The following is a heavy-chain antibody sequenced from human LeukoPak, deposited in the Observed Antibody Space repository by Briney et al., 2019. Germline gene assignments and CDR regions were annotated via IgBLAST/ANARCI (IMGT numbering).Heavy chain of an antibody. CDR2: FYSGGDT. CDR1: GFTVSSNY. D-gene: IGHD3-10*01. CDR3: TTAYYYSSGSYYGVDY. J-gene: IGHJ4*02. Sequence: PGGSLRLSCAASGFTVSSNYMSWVRQGPGKGLECVSVFYSGGDTYYADSVKGRFTISRDTSKNTLYLQMNSLRAEDTAVYYCTTAYYYSSGSYYGVDYWGQGTLVTVSS. V-gene: IGHV3-66*01.